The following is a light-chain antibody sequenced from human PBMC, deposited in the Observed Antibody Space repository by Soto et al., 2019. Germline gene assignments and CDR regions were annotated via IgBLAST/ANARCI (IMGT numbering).Light chain of an antibody. V-gene: IGKV3-15*01. J-gene: IGKJ1*01. CDR2: AGS. CDR3: QQYNDWPRT. Sequence: EIVMTQSPATLSVSPGEGATLSCRASQSVGSNLAWYLQIPGQAPRLVMYAGSTRASGVPARFSGRGSGTEFTLTSSSLQSEDFAVYYCQQYNDWPRTFGQGTKVEIK. CDR1: QSVGSN.